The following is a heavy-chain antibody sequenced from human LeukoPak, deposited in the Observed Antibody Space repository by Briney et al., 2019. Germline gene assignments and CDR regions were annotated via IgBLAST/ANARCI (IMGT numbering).Heavy chain of an antibody. J-gene: IGHJ3*02. Sequence: PGGSLRLSSAASGFTFSSYSMNWVRQAPGKGLEWVSSISSSSSYIYYADSVKGRFTISRDNAKNSLYLQMNSLRAEDTAVYYCARDSSSWYPDAFDIWGQGTMVTVSS. D-gene: IGHD6-13*01. CDR1: GFTFSSYS. CDR3: ARDSSSWYPDAFDI. V-gene: IGHV3-21*01. CDR2: ISSSSSYI.